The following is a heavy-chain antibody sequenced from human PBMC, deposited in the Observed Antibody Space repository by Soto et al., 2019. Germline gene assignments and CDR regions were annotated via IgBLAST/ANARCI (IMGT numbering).Heavy chain of an antibody. D-gene: IGHD1-1*01. Sequence: LALTCTVSGASISGFYWSWIRKSAGKGLEWIGRIYATGTTDYNPSLKSRVMMSVDTSKKQFSLKLRSVTAADTAIYYCVRDGTKTLRDWFDPWGQGISVTVSS. V-gene: IGHV4-4*07. J-gene: IGHJ5*02. CDR1: GASISGFY. CDR2: IYATGTT. CDR3: VRDGTKTLRDWFDP.